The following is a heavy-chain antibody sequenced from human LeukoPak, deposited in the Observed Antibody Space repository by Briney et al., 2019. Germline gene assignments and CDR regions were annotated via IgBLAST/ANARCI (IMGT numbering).Heavy chain of an antibody. CDR2: INIDGRSI. CDR3: ARVPATGTAFDD. V-gene: IGHV3-74*01. CDR1: TFTFSNYW. D-gene: IGHD6-13*01. J-gene: IGHJ4*02. Sequence: GGSLRLPCAASTFTFSNYWMHWVRQAPGKGLVWVSRINIDGRSISYADSVKGRFTISRDNAKNTIYLQMNTLRAEDTAVYYCARVPATGTAFDDWGQGTLVTVSS.